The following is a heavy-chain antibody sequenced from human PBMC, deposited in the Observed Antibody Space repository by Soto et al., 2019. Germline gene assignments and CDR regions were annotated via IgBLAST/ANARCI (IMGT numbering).Heavy chain of an antibody. V-gene: IGHV4-34*01. CDR1: GGPFSGYY. D-gene: IGHD3-10*01. CDR2: IKHSGGT. Sequence: SETLSLTCDVYGGPFSGYYWSWICQSPGKGLEWIGQIKHSGGTNYNPLLKSRVTISVDTPRNQFSLKLSSVTAADTAVYFCARTYYYRSGTYFAWFDPWGQGTLATVS. CDR3: ARTYYYRSGTYFAWFDP. J-gene: IGHJ5*02.